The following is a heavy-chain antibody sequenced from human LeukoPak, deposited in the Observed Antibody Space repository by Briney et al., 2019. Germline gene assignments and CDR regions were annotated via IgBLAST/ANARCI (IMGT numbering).Heavy chain of an antibody. CDR3: ASRYCSSTSCYEY. CDR2: IYTSGST. J-gene: IGHJ4*02. D-gene: IGHD2-2*01. Sequence: SETLSLTCTVSGGSISSGSYYWSWIRRPAGKGLEWIGRIYTSGSTNYNPSLKSRVTISVDTSKNQFSLKLSSVTAADTAVYYCASRYCSSTSCYEYWGQGTLVTVSS. V-gene: IGHV4-61*02. CDR1: GGSISSGSYY.